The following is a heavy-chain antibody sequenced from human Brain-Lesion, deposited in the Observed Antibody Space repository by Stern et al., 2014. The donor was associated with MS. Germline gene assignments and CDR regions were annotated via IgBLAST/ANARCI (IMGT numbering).Heavy chain of an antibody. CDR1: GFTFSYHA. V-gene: IGHV3-30*01. D-gene: IGHD4-17*01. CDR3: ARGGAVTTSDYSLDY. J-gene: IGHJ4*02. CDR2: ISYDGSDK. Sequence: VQLVESGGGVVQPGRSLRLSCAASGFTFSYHAMHWVRQASGKGLEWVALISYDGSDKNDADSVKGRFTISRDNSRNTLYLQMNSLRVDDTAVYYCARGGAVTTSDYSLDYWGQGILVTVSS.